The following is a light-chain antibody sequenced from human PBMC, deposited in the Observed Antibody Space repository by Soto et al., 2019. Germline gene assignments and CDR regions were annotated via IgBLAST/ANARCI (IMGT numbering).Light chain of an antibody. CDR1: QSVSSN. J-gene: IGKJ1*01. Sequence: EIVMTQSPATLSVSPGERATLSCRASQSVSSNLAWYQQKPGQAPRLLIYGASTRATGIPARFSGSGSGTEFTLNIRSLQSEDFSVYYCQQYNNWPPRTFGQGTKVEIK. CDR3: QQYNNWPPRT. CDR2: GAS. V-gene: IGKV3-15*01.